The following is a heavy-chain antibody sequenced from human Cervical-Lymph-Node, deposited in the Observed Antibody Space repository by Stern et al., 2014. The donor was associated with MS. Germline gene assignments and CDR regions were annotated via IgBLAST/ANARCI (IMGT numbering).Heavy chain of an antibody. J-gene: IGHJ6*02. CDR2: TYYRSKWYD. V-gene: IGHV6-1*01. Sequence: QVQLMQSGPGLVRPSQTLSLTCAISGESVTSQSSAWTWIRQSPSRGLEWLGRTYYRSKWYDDYALSVRSRIIINPDTSNNQFSLHLSSATPEDTSIYYCVRAGIRDYYYAFDVWGQGTTVTVSS. CDR3: VRAGIRDYYYAFDV. CDR1: GESVTSQSSA. D-gene: IGHD2-21*01.